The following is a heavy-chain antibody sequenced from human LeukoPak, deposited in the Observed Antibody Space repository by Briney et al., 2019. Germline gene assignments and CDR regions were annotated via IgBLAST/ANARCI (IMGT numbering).Heavy chain of an antibody. Sequence: PGGSLRLSCAASGFTFSSYEMNWARQAPGKGLEWVSYISSSGSTIYYADSVKGRFTISRDNAKNSLYLQMNSLRAEDTAVYYCARDSAPMGAPDYWGQGTLVTVSS. D-gene: IGHD1-26*01. J-gene: IGHJ4*02. CDR2: ISSSGSTI. CDR1: GFTFSSYE. V-gene: IGHV3-48*03. CDR3: ARDSAPMGAPDY.